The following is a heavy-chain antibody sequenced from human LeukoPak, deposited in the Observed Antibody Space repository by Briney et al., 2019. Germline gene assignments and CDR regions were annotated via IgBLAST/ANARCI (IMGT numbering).Heavy chain of an antibody. CDR1: GYTFTGYY. CDR3: ARDVGYSTSWYGRFDP. D-gene: IGHD6-13*01. Sequence: ASVKVSCKASGYTFTGYYIHWVRQAPGQGLEWLGRISPNSGVPNYAQKFQGRVTMTRDTSVNTVYMELSGLKSDDTGAYYCARDVGYSTSWYGRFDPWGQGTLVAVSS. V-gene: IGHV1-2*05. J-gene: IGHJ5*02. CDR2: ISPNSGVP.